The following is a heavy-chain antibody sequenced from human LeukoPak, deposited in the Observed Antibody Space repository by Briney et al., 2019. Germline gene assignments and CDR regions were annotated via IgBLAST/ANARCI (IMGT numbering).Heavy chain of an antibody. D-gene: IGHD3-10*01. J-gene: IGHJ5*02. Sequence: PSETLSPTCTVSGGSISSSSYYWGWIRQPPGKGLEWIGNIYYSGTTHYNPSLKSRVTISIDTSKNQFSLKLSSVTAADTAVYCCVRRRGITPNWFDPWGQGTLVTVSS. CDR3: VRRRGITPNWFDP. V-gene: IGHV4-39*01. CDR1: GGSISSSSYY. CDR2: IYYSGTT.